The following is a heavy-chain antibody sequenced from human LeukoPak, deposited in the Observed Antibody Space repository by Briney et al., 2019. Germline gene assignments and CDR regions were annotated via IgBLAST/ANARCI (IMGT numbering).Heavy chain of an antibody. J-gene: IGHJ4*02. CDR3: ARGDAFSGDH. Sequence: GESLKISCQGSGYTFTTYWIGWVRQMPGKGLEWVANIHPEGNEKYHVGSVEGRFVISRDNTKNLLFLQMSGLRVEDTALYYCARGDAFSGDHWGQGTLVTVSS. V-gene: IGHV3-7*04. CDR2: IHPEGNEK. CDR1: GYTFTTYW.